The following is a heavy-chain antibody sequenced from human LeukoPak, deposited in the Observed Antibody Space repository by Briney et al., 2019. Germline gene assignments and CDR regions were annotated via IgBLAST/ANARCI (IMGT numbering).Heavy chain of an antibody. Sequence: GGSLRLSCAASGLTFRTYSMNWVRQAPGKGLEWVSYISSGGSTIYYADSVKGRFAISRDNAKNSLYLQMNSLRAEDTAMYYCARDTYGSGNSYNAPLDYWGQGTLVTVSS. D-gene: IGHD3-10*01. CDR3: ARDTYGSGNSYNAPLDY. J-gene: IGHJ4*02. V-gene: IGHV3-48*01. CDR2: ISSGGSTI. CDR1: GLTFRTYS.